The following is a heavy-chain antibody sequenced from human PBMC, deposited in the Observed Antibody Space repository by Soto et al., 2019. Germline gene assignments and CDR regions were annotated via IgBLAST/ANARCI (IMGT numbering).Heavy chain of an antibody. CDR3: TRYDYCSGQPPSDY. J-gene: IGHJ4*02. D-gene: IGHD3-3*01. CDR2: IRSQPYGGTT. V-gene: IGHV3-49*03. CDR1: GFFFGDYA. Sequence: PGGSLRLSCPASGFFFGDYALSWFRQAPGRGLEWVGFIRSQPYGGTTEYAASVKGRFTIARDESKSIAYLRMPGLKTEDTAVYCCTRYDYCSGQPPSDYWGQGTLVTVSS.